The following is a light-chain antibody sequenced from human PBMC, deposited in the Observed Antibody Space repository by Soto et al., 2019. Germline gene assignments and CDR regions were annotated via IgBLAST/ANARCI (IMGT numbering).Light chain of an antibody. Sequence: DIQMTQSPSTLSAFVGDRVTISCRASQSVNSWLAWYQQKLGKAPELLIQKASTLESGVPSRFSGSGSGTEFTLTISSLQPDDFASYYCQQYKAYPYIFGQGTKLEIK. CDR1: QSVNSW. J-gene: IGKJ2*01. V-gene: IGKV1-5*03. CDR3: QQYKAYPYI. CDR2: KAS.